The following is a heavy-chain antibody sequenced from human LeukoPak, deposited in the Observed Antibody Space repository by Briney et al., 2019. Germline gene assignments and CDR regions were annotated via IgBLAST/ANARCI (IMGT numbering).Heavy chain of an antibody. CDR1: GFTFSSYG. V-gene: IGHV3-23*01. CDR3: AKDGVYSSSWTLNDAFDI. CDR2: ISGSGGST. D-gene: IGHD6-13*01. Sequence: GGSLRLSCAASGFTFSSYGMSWVRQAPGQGLEWVSAISGSGGSTYYADSVKGRFTISRDNSKNTLYLQMNSLRAEDTAVYYCAKDGVYSSSWTLNDAFDIWGQGTMVTVSS. J-gene: IGHJ3*02.